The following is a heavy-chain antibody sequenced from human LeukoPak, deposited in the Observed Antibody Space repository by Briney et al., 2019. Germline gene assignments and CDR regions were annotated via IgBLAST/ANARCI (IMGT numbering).Heavy chain of an antibody. J-gene: IGHJ4*02. CDR3: ARVAAARKGYYFDY. V-gene: IGHV4-31*03. CDR1: GGSISSGGYY. Sequence: SETLSLTCTVSGGSISSGGYYWSRIRQHPGKGLEWIGYIYYSGSTYYNPSLKSRVTISVDTSKNQFSLKLSSVTAADTAVYYCARVAAARKGYYFDYWGQGTLVTVSS. CDR2: IYYSGST. D-gene: IGHD6-6*01.